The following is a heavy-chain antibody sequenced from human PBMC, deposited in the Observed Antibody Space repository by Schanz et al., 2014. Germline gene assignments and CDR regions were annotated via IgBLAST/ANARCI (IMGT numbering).Heavy chain of an antibody. CDR2: ISYDGRNK. Sequence: GQLAESGGGLVQPGGSLRLSCAVSGFTFSSYAMHWVRQAPGKGLEWVAVISYDGRNKYYADSVKGRFTISRDNSKNTLYLHMNTLRSEDTAVYYCAKDSTHIDIVLVPTAIDYWGQGTLVTVSS. J-gene: IGHJ4*02. V-gene: IGHV3-30-3*01. CDR1: GFTFSSYA. CDR3: AKDSTHIDIVLVPTAIDY. D-gene: IGHD2-2*01.